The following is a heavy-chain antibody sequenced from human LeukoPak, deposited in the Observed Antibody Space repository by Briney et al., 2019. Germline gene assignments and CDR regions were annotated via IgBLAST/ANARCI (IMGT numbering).Heavy chain of an antibody. Sequence: SETLSLTCTVSGGSISSYNWSWIRQPAGKGLEWIGRIYTSGSTNYNPSLKSRVTMSVDTSKNQFSLKLSSVTAADTAVYYCARDFLDCSSTSCYEGNYWGQGTLVTVSS. CDR3: ARDFLDCSSTSCYEGNY. J-gene: IGHJ4*02. V-gene: IGHV4-4*07. CDR1: GGSISSYN. CDR2: IYTSGST. D-gene: IGHD2-2*01.